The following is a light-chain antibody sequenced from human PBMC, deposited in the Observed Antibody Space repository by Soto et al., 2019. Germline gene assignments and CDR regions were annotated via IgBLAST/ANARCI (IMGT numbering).Light chain of an antibody. CDR1: QSVSAGY. Sequence: EIFLTQSPCTLSLSPGERATLSCRASQSVSAGYLAWYQQKPGQAPRLLIYGPSNRATGIADRFSGSGSGTDFTLTISRLEPDDSAVYYCQQYGSSPTFGQGTRLEIK. CDR2: GPS. CDR3: QQYGSSPT. J-gene: IGKJ5*01. V-gene: IGKV3-20*01.